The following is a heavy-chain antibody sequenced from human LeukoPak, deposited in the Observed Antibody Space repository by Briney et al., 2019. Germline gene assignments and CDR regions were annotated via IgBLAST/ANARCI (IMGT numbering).Heavy chain of an antibody. V-gene: IGHV3-23*01. CDR1: GFTFSSYA. CDR3: AKDTPHCSSTSCYYGY. CDR2: ISGSGGST. D-gene: IGHD2-2*01. J-gene: IGHJ4*02. Sequence: GGSLRLSCAASGFTFSSYAMSWVRQAPGKGLEWVSAISGSGGSTYYADSVKGRFTISRDNSKNTLYLQMNSLRAEDTAVYYCAKDTPHCSSTSCYYGYWGQGTLVTVSS.